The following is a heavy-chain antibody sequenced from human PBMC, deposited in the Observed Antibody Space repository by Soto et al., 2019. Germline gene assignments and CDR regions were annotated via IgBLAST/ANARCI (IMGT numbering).Heavy chain of an antibody. Sequence: PSETPSLTCAVCGGSFSGYYWSWIRQQPGKGLEWIGEINHSGSTNYNPSLKSRVTISVDTSKNQFSLKLSSVTAADTAVYYCARLPTPKRLYYYYGMDVWGQGTTVTVSS. CDR2: INHSGST. V-gene: IGHV4-34*01. CDR1: GGSFSGYY. CDR3: ARLPTPKRLYYYYGMDV. J-gene: IGHJ6*02. D-gene: IGHD4-17*01.